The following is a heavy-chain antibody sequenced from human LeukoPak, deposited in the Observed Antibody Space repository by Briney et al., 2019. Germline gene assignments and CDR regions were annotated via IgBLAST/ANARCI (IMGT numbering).Heavy chain of an antibody. D-gene: IGHD6-6*01. CDR3: ARVQTPYSSSSGADY. Sequence: PGGSLRLSCAASGFTFSDYYMSWIRQAPGKGLEWVSYISSSGSTIYYADSVKGRFTISRDNAKNSLYLQMNSLRAEDTAVYYCARVQTPYSSSSGADYWGQGTLVTVSS. V-gene: IGHV3-11*04. J-gene: IGHJ4*02. CDR2: ISSSGSTI. CDR1: GFTFSDYY.